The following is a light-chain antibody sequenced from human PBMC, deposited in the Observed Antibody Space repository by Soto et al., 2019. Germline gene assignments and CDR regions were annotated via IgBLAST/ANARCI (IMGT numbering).Light chain of an antibody. CDR2: GAS. J-gene: IGKJ2*01. V-gene: IGKV3-20*01. Sequence: EIVLTQSPGTLSLSPGERATLSCRASQSVSSSSLAWYQQKPGQAPRLLIYGASSRATGIPDRFSGSGSVTDFTLTISSLEPEDFAVYYCQQYGSWPPMYTFGQGTKLEIK. CDR1: QSVSSSS. CDR3: QQYGSWPPMYT.